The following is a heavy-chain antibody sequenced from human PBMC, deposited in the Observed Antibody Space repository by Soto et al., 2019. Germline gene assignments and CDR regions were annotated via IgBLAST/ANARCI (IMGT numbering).Heavy chain of an antibody. V-gene: IGHV4-34*01. CDR1: GGSFSGYY. CDR3: ATSNPGIATGRFDP. J-gene: IGHJ5*02. CDR2: INHSGST. Sequence: SQTLSLTCAVYGGSFSGYYWSWIRQPPGKGLEWIGEINHSGSTNYNPSLKSRVTISVDTSKNQFSLKLSSVTAADTAVYYCATSNPGIATGRFDPWGQGTLVTVSS. D-gene: IGHD6-13*01.